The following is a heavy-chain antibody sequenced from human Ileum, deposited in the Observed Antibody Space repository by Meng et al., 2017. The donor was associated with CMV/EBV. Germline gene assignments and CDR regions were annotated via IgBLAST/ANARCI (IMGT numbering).Heavy chain of an antibody. CDR2: IYWDEDK. CDR1: GFSFSTRGVG. D-gene: IGHD3-16*01. Sequence: QITLKESGPTLVKPTQTLTLTCTFSGFSFSTRGVGVGWIRQPPGKALEWPALIYWDEDKGYSPSLKRRLTITKDTSKNQVVLTMTNVDPVDTATYFCARSLYYSSYYFDYWGQGTLVTVSS. J-gene: IGHJ4*02. V-gene: IGHV2-5*02. CDR3: ARSLYYSSYYFDY.